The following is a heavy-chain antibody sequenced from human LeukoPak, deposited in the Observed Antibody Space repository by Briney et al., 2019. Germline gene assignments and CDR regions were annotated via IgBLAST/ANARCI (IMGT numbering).Heavy chain of an antibody. D-gene: IGHD6-19*01. CDR1: GGSISNYY. J-gene: IGHJ3*02. V-gene: IGHV4-59*01. CDR2: IYSSGTT. CDR3: ARSDSSGWYPFFDI. Sequence: PSETLSLTCTVSGGSISNYYWNWIRQPPGKGLEWIGFIYSSGTTNYNPSLKSRLSFSIDTSKNQFSLKLTSMTAADTAVYYCARSDSSGWYPFFDIGGKGKMATVS.